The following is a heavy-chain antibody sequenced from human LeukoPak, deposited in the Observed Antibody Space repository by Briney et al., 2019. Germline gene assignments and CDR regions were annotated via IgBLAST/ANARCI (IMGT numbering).Heavy chain of an antibody. D-gene: IGHD6-19*01. CDR3: ARDSSGWYRPHDY. J-gene: IGHJ4*02. Sequence: GGSLRLSCAASGFTFSTYNMNWVRQAPGNRLAWVSSISSSSNYIYYADSVKGRFTISRDNAKNSLFLQMNSLRAEDTAAYYCARDSSGWYRPHDYWGQGTLVTVSS. CDR1: GFTFSTYN. CDR2: ISSSSNYI. V-gene: IGHV3-21*01.